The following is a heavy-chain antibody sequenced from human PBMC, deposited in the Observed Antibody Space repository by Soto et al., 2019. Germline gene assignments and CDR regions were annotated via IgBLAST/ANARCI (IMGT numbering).Heavy chain of an antibody. J-gene: IGHJ4*02. CDR3: VQTTGWPGFDF. CDR1: GFAVSSKY. V-gene: IGHV3-53*01. Sequence: EVQLVESGGGSIQPGGSLRLSCAASGFAVSSKYMTWVRQAPGKGLEWVSVIYGGGTTYYAHSVKRRFTISRDTSKNTLYLQMNSLIAEDTAVYYCVQTTGWPGFDFWGQGTLVTVSS. CDR2: IYGGGTT. D-gene: IGHD6-19*01.